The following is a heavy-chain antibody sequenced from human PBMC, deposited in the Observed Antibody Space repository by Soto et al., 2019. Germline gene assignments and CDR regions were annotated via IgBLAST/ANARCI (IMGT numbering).Heavy chain of an antibody. Sequence: QVQLVQSGAEVKKPGSSVKVSCKASGGTFSTNPISWVRQAPGQGLEWMGGTGSGTGPGNHAQKFQGRLTITGDKPTSTVYTQASSLSSEDTAVYYCARRDSGGFYRYFDSWGQGTLVTFSS. CDR3: ARRDSGGFYRYFDS. V-gene: IGHV1-69*06. J-gene: IGHJ4*02. CDR2: TGSGTGPG. CDR1: GGTFSTNP. D-gene: IGHD2-15*01.